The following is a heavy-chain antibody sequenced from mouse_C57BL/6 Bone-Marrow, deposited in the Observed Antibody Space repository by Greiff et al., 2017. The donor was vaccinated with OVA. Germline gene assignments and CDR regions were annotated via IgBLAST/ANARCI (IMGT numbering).Heavy chain of an antibody. Sequence: VQLQQSGPELVKPGASVKLSCKASGYTFTSYDINWVKQRPGQGLEWIGWIYPRDGSTKYNEKFKGKATLTVDTSSSTAYMELNSLTSEDSAVYFCARWGAVVADYAMVYWGQGASVTVSS. CDR3: ARWGAVVADYAMVY. J-gene: IGHJ4*01. CDR2: IYPRDGST. CDR1: GYTFTSYD. D-gene: IGHD1-1*01. V-gene: IGHV1-85*01.